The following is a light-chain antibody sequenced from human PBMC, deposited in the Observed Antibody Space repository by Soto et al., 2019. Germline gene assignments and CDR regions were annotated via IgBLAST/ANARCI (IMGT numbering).Light chain of an antibody. CDR3: TSYTRSSTLYVV. Sequence: QSALTQPASVSGSPGQSITISFTGTSSDVGGYNYVSWYQQHPGKAHKLMIYDVSSRPSGVSNRFSGSKSGNTASLTISGLQAEDEADYYCTSYTRSSTLYVVFGGGTKLTVL. V-gene: IGLV2-14*01. CDR2: DVS. CDR1: SSDVGGYNY. J-gene: IGLJ2*01.